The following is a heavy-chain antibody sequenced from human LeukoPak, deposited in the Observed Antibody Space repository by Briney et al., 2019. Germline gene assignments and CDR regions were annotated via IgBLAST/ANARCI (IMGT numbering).Heavy chain of an antibody. Sequence: ASETLSLTCAVYGESFSGYYWSWIRQPPGKGLEWIGEINHSGSTNYNPSLKSRVTISVDTSKNQFSLKLSSVTAADTAVYYCAIDTNYYDSSGSYYFDYWGQGTLVTVSS. D-gene: IGHD3-22*01. CDR3: AIDTNYYDSSGSYYFDY. CDR1: GESFSGYY. CDR2: INHSGST. J-gene: IGHJ4*02. V-gene: IGHV4-34*01.